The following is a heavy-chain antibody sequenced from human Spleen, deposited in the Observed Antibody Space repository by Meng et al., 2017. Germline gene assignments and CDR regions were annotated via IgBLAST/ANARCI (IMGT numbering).Heavy chain of an antibody. D-gene: IGHD2-15*01. V-gene: IGHV1-18*01. CDR1: GYTFTSYG. CDR3: ARGVVAASRDYYYGMDV. J-gene: IGHJ6*02. CDR2: ISAYNGNT. Sequence: ASVKVSCKASGYTFTSYGISWLRQAPGQGLEWMGWISAYNGNTNYAQKLQGRVTMTTDTSTSTAYMELRSLRSDDTAVYYCARGVVAASRDYYYGMDVWGQGTTVTVSS.